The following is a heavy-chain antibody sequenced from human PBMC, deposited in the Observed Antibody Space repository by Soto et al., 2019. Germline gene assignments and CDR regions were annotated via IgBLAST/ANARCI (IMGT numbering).Heavy chain of an antibody. Sequence: DVQLLESGGGVVQSGGSLRLSCSASGFAFSDYSMHWVRQAPGKGPEWVSAISGGGGNTYYAGSVNGRFTISRDNSRNTLYLQIDSLGDDDTALYYCAKETYGSGWTLGSWGQGTRATVSS. V-gene: IGHV3-23*01. J-gene: IGHJ4*02. CDR1: GFAFSDYS. D-gene: IGHD3-3*01. CDR3: AKETYGSGWTLGS. CDR2: ISGGGGNT.